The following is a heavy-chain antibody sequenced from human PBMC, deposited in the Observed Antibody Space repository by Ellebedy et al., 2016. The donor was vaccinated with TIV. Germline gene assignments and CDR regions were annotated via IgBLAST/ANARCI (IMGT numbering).Heavy chain of an antibody. CDR2: LNPNSGDT. CDR3: ARGGGVVVTAMRSFDY. V-gene: IGHV1-2*02. J-gene: IGHJ4*02. D-gene: IGHD2-21*02. CDR1: AYTFTGYS. Sequence: ASVQVSCXASAYTFTGYSMHWVRQAPGQGLEWTGWLNPNSGDTDYAQKFQGRVTMTRDTSISTAYMELSRMRSDDTAVYYCARGGGVVVTAMRSFDYWGQGTLVTVSS.